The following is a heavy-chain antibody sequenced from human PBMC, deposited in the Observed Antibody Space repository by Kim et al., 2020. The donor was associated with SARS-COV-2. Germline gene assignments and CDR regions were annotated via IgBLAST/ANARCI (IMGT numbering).Heavy chain of an antibody. CDR1: GFTFSSYA. D-gene: IGHD6-6*01. Sequence: GGSLRLSCAASGFTFSSYAMSWVRQAPGKGLEWVSAISGSGGSTYYADSVKGRFTISRDNSKNTLYLQMNSLRAEDTAVYYCAKDPMSGYSSSLGAEYFQHWGQGTLVTVSS. V-gene: IGHV3-23*01. J-gene: IGHJ1*01. CDR3: AKDPMSGYSSSLGAEYFQH. CDR2: ISGSGGST.